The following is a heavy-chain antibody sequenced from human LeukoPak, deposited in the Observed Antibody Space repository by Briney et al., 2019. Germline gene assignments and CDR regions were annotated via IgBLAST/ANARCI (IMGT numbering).Heavy chain of an antibody. Sequence: GGSLRLSCAASGFIFSNYAMNWVRQAPGKGLEWVAVISYDGSNKYYADSVKGRFTISRDNSKNTLYLQMNSLRAEDTAVYYCARARVTIDYWGQGTLVTVSS. V-gene: IGHV3-30*04. CDR2: ISYDGSNK. CDR3: ARARVTIDY. J-gene: IGHJ4*02. CDR1: GFIFSNYA.